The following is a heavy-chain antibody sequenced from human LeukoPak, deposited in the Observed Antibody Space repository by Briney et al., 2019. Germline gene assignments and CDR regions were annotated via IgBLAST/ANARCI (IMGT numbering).Heavy chain of an antibody. Sequence: GASVKVSCKASGGTFSSYAISWVRQAPGQGLEWMGGIIPIFGTANYAQKFQGRVTITADESTSTAYMELSSLRSEDTAVYYCARGSAYDSSGYYYFDYWGQGTLVTVSS. J-gene: IGHJ4*02. V-gene: IGHV1-69*13. CDR2: IIPIFGTA. CDR1: GGTFSSYA. D-gene: IGHD3-22*01. CDR3: ARGSAYDSSGYYYFDY.